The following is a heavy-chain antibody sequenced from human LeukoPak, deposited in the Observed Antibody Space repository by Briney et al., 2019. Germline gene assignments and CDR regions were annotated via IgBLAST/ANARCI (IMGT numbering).Heavy chain of an antibody. CDR2: INDGGST. V-gene: IGHV4-34*01. D-gene: IGHD2-21*02. Sequence: SETLSLTCTVSSGSISSYYWSWIRQPPGKGPEWIGEINDGGSTNYNPSLMTRVTVSVDRSKNDFSLTMSSVTAADTAVYYCARFSKTTRGDWGDAFDIWGQGTTVTVSS. CDR1: SGSISSYY. CDR3: ARFSKTTRGDWGDAFDI. J-gene: IGHJ3*02.